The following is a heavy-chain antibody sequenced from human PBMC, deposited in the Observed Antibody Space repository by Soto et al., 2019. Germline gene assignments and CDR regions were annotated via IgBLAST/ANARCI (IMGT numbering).Heavy chain of an antibody. J-gene: IGHJ4*02. CDR1: GGSIATNSYY. CDR3: ARQLID. D-gene: IGHD6-13*01. Sequence: SETLSLTCTVSGGSIATNSYYWGWIRQSPGKGLEWIGNIFYSGNTYYNPSLKSRVTISVDTSTNQFSLKVTSVTAADTAVYYCARQLIDWCQGTPVTVFS. CDR2: IFYSGNT. V-gene: IGHV4-39*01.